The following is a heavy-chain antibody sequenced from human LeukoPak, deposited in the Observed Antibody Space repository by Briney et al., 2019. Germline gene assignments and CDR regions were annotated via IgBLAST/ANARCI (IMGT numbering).Heavy chain of an antibody. V-gene: IGHV4-34*01. CDR2: INHSGST. CDR1: GGSFSGYY. CDR3: ARGNEKDYGRGFDL. Sequence: SETLSLTCAVYGGSFSGYYWSWIRQPPGKGLEWIGEINHSGSTNYNPSLKSRVTISVDTSKNQFSLKLSSVTAADTAVYYCARGNEKDYGRGFDLWGRGTLVTVSS. J-gene: IGHJ2*01. D-gene: IGHD4/OR15-4a*01.